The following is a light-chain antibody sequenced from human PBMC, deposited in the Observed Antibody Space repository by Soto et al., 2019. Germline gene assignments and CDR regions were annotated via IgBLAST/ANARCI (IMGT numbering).Light chain of an antibody. V-gene: IGKV3-20*01. J-gene: IGKJ1*01. CDR1: QSVSSSY. CDR3: QQYSRAPLT. CDR2: GAS. Sequence: EIVLTQSPGTLSLSPGERATLSCRAGQSVSSSYLAWYQQKPGQAPRLLIYGASSRATGIPDRFSGSGSGTDFTLTISRLEPEDFAVYYCQQYSRAPLTFGQGTKVDI.